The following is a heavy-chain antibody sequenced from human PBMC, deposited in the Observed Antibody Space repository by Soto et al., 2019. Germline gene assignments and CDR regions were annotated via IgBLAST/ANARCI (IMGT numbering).Heavy chain of an antibody. CDR2: IYYTGAA. V-gene: IGHV4-31*03. Sequence: SETLSLTCSVSGGSVATGGTYWSWARLLPGKGLQWVGYIYYTGAAYYNPALQSRVTISLDTSENQFSLKLTSVTAADTAVYFCASGTFYTLTVVFWGQGGQVTVSS. J-gene: IGHJ4*02. CDR3: ASGTFYTLTVVF. CDR1: GGSVATGGTY.